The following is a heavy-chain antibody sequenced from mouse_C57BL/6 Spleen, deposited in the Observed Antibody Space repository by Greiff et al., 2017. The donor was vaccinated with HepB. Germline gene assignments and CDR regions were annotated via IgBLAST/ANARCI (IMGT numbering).Heavy chain of an antibody. CDR3: ARDGIITTEVGFAY. D-gene: IGHD1-1*01. Sequence: QVQLQQSGAELARPGASVKLSCKASGYTFTSYGISWVKQRTGQGLEWIGEIYPRSGNTYYNEKLKGKATLTADKTSSTAYMELRSLTSKDSAVYFCARDGIITTEVGFAYWGQGTLVTVSA. V-gene: IGHV1-81*01. CDR2: IYPRSGNT. J-gene: IGHJ3*01. CDR1: GYTFTSYG.